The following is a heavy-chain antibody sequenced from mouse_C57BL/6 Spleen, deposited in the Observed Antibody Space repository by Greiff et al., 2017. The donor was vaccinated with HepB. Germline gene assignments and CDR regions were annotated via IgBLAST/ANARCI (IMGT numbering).Heavy chain of an antibody. J-gene: IGHJ3*01. D-gene: IGHD1-1*01. V-gene: IGHV8-8*01. CDR3: ARMDYYGSSYWFAY. Sequence: QVTLKVSGPGILQPSQTLSLSCSSSGFSLSTFGMGLGWIRPPSGQGLEWLVHIWWDDDKYYNPALKSRLTISKDTSKNQLFHKHANVDTADTATYDCARMDYYGSSYWFAYWGQGTLVTVSA. CDR1: GFSLSTFGMG. CDR2: IWWDDDK.